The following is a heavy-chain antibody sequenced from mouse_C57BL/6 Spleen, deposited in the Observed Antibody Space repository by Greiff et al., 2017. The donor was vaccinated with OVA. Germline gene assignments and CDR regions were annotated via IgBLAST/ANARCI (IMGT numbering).Heavy chain of an antibody. CDR1: GFTFSDYG. CDR2: ISSGSITI. V-gene: IGHV5-17*01. CDR3: ARTYDGYYVAWFAY. J-gene: IGHJ3*01. Sequence: EVMLVESGGGLVKPGGSLKLSCAASGFTFSDYGMHWVRQAPEKGLEWVAYISSGSITIYYADTVKGRFTISRDNAKNTLFLQMTSLRSEDTAMYYCARTYDGYYVAWFAYWGQGTLVTVSA. D-gene: IGHD2-3*01.